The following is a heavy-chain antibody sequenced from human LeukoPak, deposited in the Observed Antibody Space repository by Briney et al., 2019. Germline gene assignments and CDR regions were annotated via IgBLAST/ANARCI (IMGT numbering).Heavy chain of an antibody. V-gene: IGHV1-18*01. D-gene: IGHD6-19*01. J-gene: IGHJ4*02. CDR3: ATPSASSGWYGFDY. CDR1: GYTFTSYG. Sequence: PGASVKVSCKASGYTFTSYGISWVRQAPGQGLEWMGLISAYNGNTNYAQKLQGRVTMTTDTSTDTPYMELSSLRSEDTAVYYCATPSASSGWYGFDYWGQGTLVTVSS. CDR2: ISAYNGNT.